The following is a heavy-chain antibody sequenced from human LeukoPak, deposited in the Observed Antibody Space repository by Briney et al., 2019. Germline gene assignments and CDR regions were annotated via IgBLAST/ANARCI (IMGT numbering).Heavy chain of an antibody. Sequence: SPSETLSLTCTVSGGSISSFYWSWIRQPPGKGLEWIGYIYYSGSTNYNPSLKSRVTISVDTSKNQFSLKLSSVTAADTAVYYCARGNYDFWSGLYGMGAWGQGTTVTVSS. CDR1: GGSISSFY. D-gene: IGHD3-3*01. CDR3: ARGNYDFWSGLYGMGA. CDR2: IYYSGST. V-gene: IGHV4-59*01. J-gene: IGHJ6*02.